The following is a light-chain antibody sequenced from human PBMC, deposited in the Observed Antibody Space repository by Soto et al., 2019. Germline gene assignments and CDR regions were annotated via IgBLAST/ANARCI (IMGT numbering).Light chain of an antibody. Sequence: QSALTQPASVSGSPGQSITISCTGTSSDVGYYNYVSWYQQHPGKAPKLMISEVNNRPSGVSNRFSGSKSGNTASLTISWLQAEDEADYYCSSYTSSSTWVFGGGTKLTVL. CDR2: EVN. CDR1: SSDVGYYNY. V-gene: IGLV2-14*01. CDR3: SSYTSSSTWV. J-gene: IGLJ2*01.